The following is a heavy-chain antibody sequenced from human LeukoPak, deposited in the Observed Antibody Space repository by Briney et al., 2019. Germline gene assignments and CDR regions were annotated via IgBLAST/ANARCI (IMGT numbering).Heavy chain of an antibody. V-gene: IGHV3-7*01. Sequence: REGSLRLSCAASGFTFSSYWMSWVRQAPGKGLEWVANIKQDGSEKYYVDSVKGRFTISRDNAKNSLYLQMNSLRAEDTAVYYCARDSDIVVVPPDYWGQGTLVTVSS. CDR1: GFTFSSYW. CDR2: IKQDGSEK. CDR3: ARDSDIVVVPPDY. J-gene: IGHJ4*02. D-gene: IGHD2-2*01.